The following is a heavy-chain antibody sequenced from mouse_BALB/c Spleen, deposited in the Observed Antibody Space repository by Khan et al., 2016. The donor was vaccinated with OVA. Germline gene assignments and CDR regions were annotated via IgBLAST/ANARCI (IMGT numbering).Heavy chain of an antibody. CDR1: GYTFTSYT. V-gene: IGHV1-4*01. J-gene: IGHJ2*01. Sequence: QVQLKQSGAEPARPGASVKMSCKASGYTFTSYTMHWVKQRSGQGLEWIGYINPSSGYTKYNQKFKDKATLTADKSSSTAYMQLSSLTSEDSAVYYCARTHERWGQGTTLTVSS. CDR2: INPSSGYT. CDR3: ARTHER.